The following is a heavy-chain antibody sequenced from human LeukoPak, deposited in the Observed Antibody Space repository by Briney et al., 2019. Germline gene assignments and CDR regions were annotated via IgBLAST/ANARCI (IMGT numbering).Heavy chain of an antibody. V-gene: IGHV5-51*01. J-gene: IGHJ4*02. CDR2: IYPGDSDT. Sequence: GESLKISCKGSGYSFTSYWIGWVRQIPGKGLEWMGIIYPGDSDTRYSPSFQGQVTISADKSISTAYLQWSSLKASDTAMYYCARPHSSGYYWGGFDYWGQGTLVTVSS. CDR1: GYSFTSYW. D-gene: IGHD3-22*01. CDR3: ARPHSSGYYWGGFDY.